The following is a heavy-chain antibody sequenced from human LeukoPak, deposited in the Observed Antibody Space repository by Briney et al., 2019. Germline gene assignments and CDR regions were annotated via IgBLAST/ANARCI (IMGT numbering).Heavy chain of an antibody. V-gene: IGHV4-59*01. CDR2: IYYSGST. J-gene: IGHJ5*02. Sequence: SETLSLTWTVDAGSINSYYWGWVRQPPGKGLGWIGYIYYSGSTKYNPSLKSRVTISVDTSKNQFSLRLSSVTAADTAVYYCARGAASATGDWFDPWGQGTLVTVSS. CDR3: ARGAASATGDWFDP. CDR1: AGSINSYY. D-gene: IGHD6-13*01.